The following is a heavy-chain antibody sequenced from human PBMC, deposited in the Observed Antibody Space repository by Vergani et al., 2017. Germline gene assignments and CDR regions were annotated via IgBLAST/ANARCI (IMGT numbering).Heavy chain of an antibody. D-gene: IGHD4-17*01. Sequence: QVQLVQSGAEVKKPGASVKVSCKASGYTFTGYYMHWVRQAPGQGLEWMGWINPNSGGTNYAQKFQGWVTMTRDTSISTAYMELSRLRSDDTAVYSCARAPYGDYVGPSFDYWGQGTLVTVSS. V-gene: IGHV1-2*04. J-gene: IGHJ4*02. CDR2: INPNSGGT. CDR3: ARAPYGDYVGPSFDY. CDR1: GYTFTGYY.